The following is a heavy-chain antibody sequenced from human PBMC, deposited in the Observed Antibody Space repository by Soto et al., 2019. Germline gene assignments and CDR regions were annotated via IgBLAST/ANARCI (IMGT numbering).Heavy chain of an antibody. CDR2: IWYDGSNK. CDR1: GFTFSSYG. J-gene: IGHJ3*02. Sequence: GGSLRLSCAASGFTFSSYGMHWVRQAPGRGLEWVAVIWYDGSNKYYADSVKGRFTISRDNSKNTLYLQMNSLRAEDTAVYYCAREKRNWYCYDSSGSLDAFDIWGQGTMVT. CDR3: AREKRNWYCYDSSGSLDAFDI. V-gene: IGHV3-33*01. D-gene: IGHD3-22*01.